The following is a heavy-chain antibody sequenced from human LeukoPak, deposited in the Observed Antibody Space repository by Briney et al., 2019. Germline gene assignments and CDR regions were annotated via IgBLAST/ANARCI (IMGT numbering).Heavy chain of an antibody. V-gene: IGHV3-11*04. D-gene: IGHD3-22*01. CDR1: GFTFSDYY. Sequence: GGSLRLSCAASGFTFSDYYMSWIRQAPGKGLEWVSYISSSGSTIYYADSVKGRFTISRDNAKNSLYLQMNSLRAEATAVYYCARNRRYYDSSGYDYWGQGTMVTVSS. CDR3: ARNRRYYDSSGYDY. J-gene: IGHJ4*02. CDR2: ISSSGSTI.